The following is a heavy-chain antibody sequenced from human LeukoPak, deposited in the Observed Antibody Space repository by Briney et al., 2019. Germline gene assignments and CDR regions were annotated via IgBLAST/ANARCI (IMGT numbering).Heavy chain of an antibody. Sequence: SETLSLTCAVSGGSISSSNWWSWVRQPPGKGLEWIGEIYHSGSTNYNPSLKSRVTISVDTSKKQVSLKLSSVTAADTAVYYCATHRGYYDILTGYSSDGAFDIWGQGTMVNVCS. V-gene: IGHV4-4*02. J-gene: IGHJ3*02. D-gene: IGHD3-9*01. CDR1: GGSISSSNW. CDR2: IYHSGST. CDR3: ATHRGYYDILTGYSSDGAFDI.